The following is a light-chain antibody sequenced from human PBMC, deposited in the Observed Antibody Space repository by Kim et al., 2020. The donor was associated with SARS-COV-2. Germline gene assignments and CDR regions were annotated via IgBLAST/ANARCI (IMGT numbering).Light chain of an antibody. V-gene: IGLV3-19*01. CDR1: RLRMYY. J-gene: IGLJ3*02. CDR2: GKH. CDR3: TSRDSSGNRWV. Sequence: LGKIQELTHKGDRLRMYYASWYQQKHGQSPVLVIYGKHTRPSGIPDRFSSSSSGNTASLTITGAQAEDEADYYCTSRDSSGNRWVFGGGTQLTVL.